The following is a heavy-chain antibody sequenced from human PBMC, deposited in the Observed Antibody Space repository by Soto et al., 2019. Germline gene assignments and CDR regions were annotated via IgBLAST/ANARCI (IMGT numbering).Heavy chain of an antibody. CDR3: ARDAVYGCCDSRFDP. CDR1: GGSISSGDYY. Sequence: SETLSLTCTVSGGSISSGDYYWSWIRQPPGKGLEWIGYIYYSGSTYYNPSLKSRVTISVDTSKNQFSLKLSSVTAADTAVYYSARDAVYGCCDSRFDPWGQGTLVTVSS. D-gene: IGHD2-21*02. V-gene: IGHV4-30-4*01. CDR2: IYYSGST. J-gene: IGHJ5*02.